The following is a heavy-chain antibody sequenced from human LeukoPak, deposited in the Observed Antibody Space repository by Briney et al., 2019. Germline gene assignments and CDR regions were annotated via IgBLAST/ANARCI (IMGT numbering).Heavy chain of an antibody. V-gene: IGHV4-61*02. CDR2: MYTSGSI. CDR3: ARRAYSAAYWKHFDY. Sequence: SETLSLTCTVSGGSISSGSYYWSWIRQPAGKGLEWIGRMYTSGSINYNPSLKSRVTISIDTSKNQFSLKLNSVTAADTAVYFCARRAYSAAYWKHFDYWGQGTLVTVSS. CDR1: GGSISSGSYY. J-gene: IGHJ4*02. D-gene: IGHD1-1*01.